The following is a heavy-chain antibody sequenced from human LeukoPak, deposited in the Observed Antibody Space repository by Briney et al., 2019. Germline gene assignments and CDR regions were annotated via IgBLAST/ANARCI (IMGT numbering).Heavy chain of an antibody. CDR3: ARDSWFGDDAFDI. CDR1: GFTVSSNY. V-gene: IGHV3-53*01. Sequence: PGGSLRLSCAASGFTVSSNYMSWVSQAAGKVLEWDAVIYSCGSTYSADSVKGRFTISRTNSKNTLYLQMTSRRAETRAVVYCARDSWFGDDAFDIWGQGTMVTVSS. CDR2: IYSCGST. D-gene: IGHD3-10*01. J-gene: IGHJ3*02.